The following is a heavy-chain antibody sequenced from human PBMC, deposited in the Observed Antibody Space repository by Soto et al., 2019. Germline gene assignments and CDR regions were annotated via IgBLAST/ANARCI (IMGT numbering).Heavy chain of an antibody. CDR2: INHSGST. D-gene: IGHD3-10*01. Sequence: QVQLQQWGAGLLKPSETLSLTCAVYGGSFSGYYWSWIRQPPGKGLEWIGEINHSGSTNYNPSLKSRVTISVDTAKNQFTVKLSSVTAADTAVYYCARGHRLLWFGGGMDVWGQGTTVTVSS. CDR1: GGSFSGYY. V-gene: IGHV4-34*01. J-gene: IGHJ6*02. CDR3: ARGHRLLWFGGGMDV.